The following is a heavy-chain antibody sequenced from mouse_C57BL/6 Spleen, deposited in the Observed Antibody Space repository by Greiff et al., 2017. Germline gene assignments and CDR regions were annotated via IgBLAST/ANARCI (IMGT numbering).Heavy chain of an antibody. D-gene: IGHD1-1*01. CDR1: GYTFTSYW. J-gene: IGHJ2*01. V-gene: IGHV1-69*01. CDR2: IDPSDSYT. CDR3: ARSYGRGFDY. Sequence: QVQLQQPGAELVMPGASVKLSCKASGYTFTSYWMHWVKQRPGQGLEWIGEIDPSDSYTNYNQKFKGKSTLTVDKSSSTAYMQLSSLTSEDSAVYYCARSYGRGFDYWGQGTTLTVSS.